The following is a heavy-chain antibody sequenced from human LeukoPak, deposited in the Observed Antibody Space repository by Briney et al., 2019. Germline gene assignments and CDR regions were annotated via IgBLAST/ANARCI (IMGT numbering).Heavy chain of an antibody. V-gene: IGHV3-21*01. CDR1: GFTLSSYS. J-gene: IGHJ4*02. CDR3: ARDGIVGATAFDY. Sequence: GGSLRLSCAASGFTLSSYSMNWVRQAPGKGLEWVSSISSSNSYIYYADSVKGRFTISRDNAKNSLYLQMNSLRAEDTAVYYSARDGIVGATAFDYWGQGTLVTVSS. CDR2: ISSSNSYI. D-gene: IGHD1-26*01.